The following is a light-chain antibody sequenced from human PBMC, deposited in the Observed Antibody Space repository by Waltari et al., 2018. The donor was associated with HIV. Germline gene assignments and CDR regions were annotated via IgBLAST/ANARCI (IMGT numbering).Light chain of an antibody. CDR2: RNN. CDR3: ATWDDSLGGWV. V-gene: IGLV1-47*01. J-gene: IGLJ3*02. CDR1: RSNIGSNH. Sequence: QSVLTQPPSASGTPGQRVTISCSCSRSNIGSNHVYWYQQIPGTAPKPLIYRNNQRPSGVPDRFSGSKSGTSASLAISGLRSEDEADYYCATWDDSLGGWVFGGGTKLTVL.